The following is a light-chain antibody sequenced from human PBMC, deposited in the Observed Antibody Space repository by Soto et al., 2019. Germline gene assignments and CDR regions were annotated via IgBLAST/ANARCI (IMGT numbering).Light chain of an antibody. J-gene: IGLJ1*01. Sequence: QPVLTQPASVSGSPGQSITISCTGTNSDVGGYNYVSWYQQHPGKAPKLMIYDVSNRPSGVSNRFSGSKSGNTASLTISGLQAEDEADYYCSSYRSASTLYVFGTGTKVTVL. CDR2: DVS. CDR1: NSDVGGYNY. V-gene: IGLV2-14*03. CDR3: SSYRSASTLYV.